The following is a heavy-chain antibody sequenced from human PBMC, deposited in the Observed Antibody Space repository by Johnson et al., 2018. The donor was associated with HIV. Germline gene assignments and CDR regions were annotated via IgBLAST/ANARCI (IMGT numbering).Heavy chain of an antibody. V-gene: IGHV3-30-3*01. CDR2: ISYDGSNK. J-gene: IGHJ3*02. Sequence: QVQLVESGGGLVQPGRSLRLSCAASGFTFSSYAMHWVRQAPGKGLEWVAVISYDGSNKYYADSVKGRFTISRDNSKNTLYLQMNSLRAEDTAVYYGARDCGSPTLVWDDAFDIWGQGTMVTVSS. D-gene: IGHD2-21*01. CDR1: GFTFSSYA. CDR3: ARDCGSPTLVWDDAFDI.